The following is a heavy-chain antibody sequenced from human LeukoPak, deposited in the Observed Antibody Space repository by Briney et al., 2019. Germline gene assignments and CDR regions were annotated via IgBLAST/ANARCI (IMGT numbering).Heavy chain of an antibody. CDR3: ASIVVPAALDAFDI. CDR1: GFTFSSYS. D-gene: IGHD2-2*01. J-gene: IGHJ3*02. CDR2: ISSSSSYI. V-gene: IGHV3-21*01. Sequence: KAGGSLRLSCAASGFTFSSYSMNWVRQAPGKGLEWVSSISSSSSYIYYADSVKGRFTISRDNAKNSLYLQMNSLRAEDTAVYYCASIVVPAALDAFDIWGQGTMVTVSS.